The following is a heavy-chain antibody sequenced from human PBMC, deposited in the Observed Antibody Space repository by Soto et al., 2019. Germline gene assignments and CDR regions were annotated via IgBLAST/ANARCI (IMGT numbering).Heavy chain of an antibody. CDR3: AALHEYSGYDRGF. Sequence: GASVKVSCKASGYTFTAYYIHWVRQAPGQGLEWMGWINPNNGDTNYGQRIQGRVTMTRDTSISTAYMELSSLRADDTAVYYCAALHEYSGYDRGFWGQGTQVTVSS. D-gene: IGHD5-12*01. CDR2: INPNNGDT. CDR1: GYTFTAYY. J-gene: IGHJ4*02. V-gene: IGHV1-2*02.